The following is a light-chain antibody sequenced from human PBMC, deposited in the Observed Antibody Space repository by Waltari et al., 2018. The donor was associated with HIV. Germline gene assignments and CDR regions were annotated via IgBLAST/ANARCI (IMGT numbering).Light chain of an antibody. CDR3: SSYTANETLV. CDR1: SSDLGLYTY. V-gene: IGLV2-14*03. J-gene: IGLJ2*01. Sequence: HSALTQPASVSGSPGQSLSISCTGTSSDLGLYTYVSWYQQYPGKAPQVLIYGVNSRPLGMSFRFSGSKSGNTASLTISGLQAEDEADYYCSSYTANETLVFGGGTKLTVL. CDR2: GVN.